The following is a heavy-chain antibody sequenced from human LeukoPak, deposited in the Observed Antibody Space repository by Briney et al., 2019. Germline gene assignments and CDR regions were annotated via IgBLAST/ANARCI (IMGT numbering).Heavy chain of an antibody. Sequence: PGGSLRLSCAASEVTVSSNHMSWVRQAPGKGLEWVSVIYSGGIIYYADSVKGRFTISRDNSKNTVYLEMNSLRAEDTAVYYCARDGENHYYDYWGQGTLVTVST. V-gene: IGHV3-66*01. CDR2: IYSGGII. CDR3: ARDGENHYYDY. D-gene: IGHD7-27*01. J-gene: IGHJ4*02. CDR1: EVTVSSNH.